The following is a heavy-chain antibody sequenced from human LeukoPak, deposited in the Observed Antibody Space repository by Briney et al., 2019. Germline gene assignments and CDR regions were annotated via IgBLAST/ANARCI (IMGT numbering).Heavy chain of an antibody. CDR1: GFTFSTYG. J-gene: IGHJ4*02. V-gene: IGHV3-30*18. CDR2: TSYDGSNK. D-gene: IGHD6-19*01. CDR3: GKDYGSSGWGGVLEY. Sequence: QSGGSLRLSCTASGFTFSTYGMHWVRQAPGKGLEWVAVTSYDGSNKYYADSVKGRSTISRDNSKNTVYLQMNSLRPEDTAVYYCGKDYGSSGWGGVLEYWGQGTPVTVSS.